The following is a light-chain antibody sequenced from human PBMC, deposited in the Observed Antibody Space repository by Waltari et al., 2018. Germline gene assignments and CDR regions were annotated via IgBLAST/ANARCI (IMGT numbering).Light chain of an antibody. CDR1: ASNIGGNL. V-gene: IGLV1-44*01. J-gene: IGLJ3*02. CDR3: ASWDDSLNGHWV. Sequence: QSVLTQPPPASGTPGQRVTISCSGSASNIGGNLVNWYQQFPGKAPKLLIYRSDLRPSGVPDRFSGSKSGTSASLAISGLQSEDEADYFCASWDDSLNGHWVFGGGTKVTVL. CDR2: RSD.